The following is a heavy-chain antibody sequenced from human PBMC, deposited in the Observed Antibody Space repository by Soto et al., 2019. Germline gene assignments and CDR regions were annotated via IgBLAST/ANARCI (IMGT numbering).Heavy chain of an antibody. CDR2: IYYTGSA. D-gene: IGHD3-3*01. Sequence: SETLSLTCNVSGGSISSGSYYWGWIRQPPGKGLEGIGSIYYTGSAYYNTSRKRRVTISVDTPKPPFSLNLSSVTAADTAVYYFSSPGCGWIYDLYDPWGRGTLVTGSS. CDR1: GGSISSGSYY. V-gene: IGHV4-39*01. J-gene: IGHJ5*02. CDR3: SSPGCGWIYDLYDP.